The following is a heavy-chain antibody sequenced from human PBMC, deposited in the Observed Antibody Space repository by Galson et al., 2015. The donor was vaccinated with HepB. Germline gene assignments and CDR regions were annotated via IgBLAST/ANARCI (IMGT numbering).Heavy chain of an antibody. CDR2: INAGNGNT. Sequence: SVKVSCKASGYTFTSYAMHWVRQAPGQRLEWMGWINAGNGNTKYSQKFQGRVTISRDNAKNSLYLQMNSLRAEDTAVYYCAREDTAMDWGQGTLVTVSS. V-gene: IGHV1-3*01. CDR1: GYTFTSYA. D-gene: IGHD5-18*01. J-gene: IGHJ4*02. CDR3: AREDTAMD.